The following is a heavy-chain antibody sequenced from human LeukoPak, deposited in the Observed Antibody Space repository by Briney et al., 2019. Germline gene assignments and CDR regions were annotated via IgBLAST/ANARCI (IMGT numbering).Heavy chain of an antibody. CDR3: AKDGLAAALDY. CDR1: GFTFSSYG. V-gene: IGHV3-30*18. D-gene: IGHD6-13*01. Sequence: PGGSLRLSCAASGFTFSSYGMHWVRQAPGKGLEWVAVISYGGSNKYYADSVKGRFTISRDNSKNTLYLQMNSLRAEDTAVYHCAKDGLAAALDYWGQGTLVTVSS. J-gene: IGHJ4*02. CDR2: ISYGGSNK.